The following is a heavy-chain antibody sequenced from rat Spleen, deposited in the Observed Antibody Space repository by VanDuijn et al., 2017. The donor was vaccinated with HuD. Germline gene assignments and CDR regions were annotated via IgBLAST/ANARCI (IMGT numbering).Heavy chain of an antibody. Sequence: EVQLVESGGGLVQPGRSMKLSCAASGFSFSTFYMAWVRQAPTKGLEWVTSISSGGGSTYYRDSVKGRFTISRDNAKSTLYLQMDSLRSEDTATYYCAKGGYNNYWYFDFWGPGTMVAVSS. CDR1: GFSFSTFY. CDR2: ISSGGGST. CDR3: AKGGYNNYWYFDF. V-gene: IGHV5-25*01. J-gene: IGHJ1*01. D-gene: IGHD1-4*01.